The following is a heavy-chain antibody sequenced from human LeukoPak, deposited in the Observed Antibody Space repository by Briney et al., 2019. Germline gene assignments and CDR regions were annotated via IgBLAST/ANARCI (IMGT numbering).Heavy chain of an antibody. CDR3: AKETPHYYDSSGYSLDY. Sequence: GGSLRLSCAASGFTFDDYTMHWVRQAPGKGLEWVSLISWEGGSTNYADSVKGRFTISRDNAKNSLYLQMNSLRAEDTALYYCAKETPHYYDSSGYSLDYWGQGTLVTVSS. J-gene: IGHJ4*02. D-gene: IGHD3-22*01. CDR2: ISWEGGST. V-gene: IGHV3-43*01. CDR1: GFTFDDYT.